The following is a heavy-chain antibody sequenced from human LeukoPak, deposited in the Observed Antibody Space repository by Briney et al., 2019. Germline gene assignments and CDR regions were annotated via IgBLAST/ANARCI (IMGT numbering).Heavy chain of an antibody. J-gene: IGHJ3*02. Sequence: GESLKIPCKGSGYSFTSYWISWVRQMPGKGLGWMGRIDPSDSYSNYRPSFQGHVTISADKSISTADLQWSSLKASDTAMYYCARLRVRGVIGAFDIWGQGTMVTVSS. CDR1: GYSFTSYW. D-gene: IGHD3-10*01. CDR3: ARLRVRGVIGAFDI. CDR2: IDPSDSYS. V-gene: IGHV5-10-1*01.